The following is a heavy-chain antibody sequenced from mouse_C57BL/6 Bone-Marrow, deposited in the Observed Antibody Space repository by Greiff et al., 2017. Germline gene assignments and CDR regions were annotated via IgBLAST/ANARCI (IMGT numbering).Heavy chain of an antibody. CDR2: IYPRSGNT. Sequence: VQLQQSGAELARPGASVKLSCKASGYTFTSYGISWVKQRTGQGLEWIGEIYPRSGNTYYNEKFKGKATLTADKSSSTAYMGLRSLTSEDSAVYFCARWDDYDPAWFAYWGQGTLVTVSA. V-gene: IGHV1-81*01. D-gene: IGHD2-4*01. CDR3: ARWDDYDPAWFAY. J-gene: IGHJ3*01. CDR1: GYTFTSYG.